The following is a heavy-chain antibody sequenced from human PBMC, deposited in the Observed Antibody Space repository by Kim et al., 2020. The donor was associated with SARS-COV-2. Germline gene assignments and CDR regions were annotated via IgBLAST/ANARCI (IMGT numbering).Heavy chain of an antibody. V-gene: IGHV3-73*01. CDR3: TRVPPYSNSWWDAFDI. CDR2: IRSKANSYAT. D-gene: IGHD6-13*01. Sequence: GGSLRLSCAASGFTFSDSAMYWVRQASGKGLEWDGRIRSKANSYATAYDVSVKGRFIISRDDSKNTAYLQMNSLKTEDKAIYYCTRVPPYSNSWWDAFDIWGQGTMVTVSS. CDR1: GFTFSDSA. J-gene: IGHJ3*02.